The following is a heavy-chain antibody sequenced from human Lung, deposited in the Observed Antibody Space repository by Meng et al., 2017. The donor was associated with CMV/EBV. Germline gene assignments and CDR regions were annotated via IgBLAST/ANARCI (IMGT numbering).Heavy chain of an antibody. D-gene: IGHD3-22*01. J-gene: IGHJ4*02. CDR2: ISGSGSRL. CDR1: GFTFSNYA. Sequence: GESXKISCAASGFTFSNYAMSWVRQAPGKGLEWVSDISGSGSRLYYADSVTGRFTISRDNSKNTLYLQMNSLRAEDTAVYYCAKTEYYDSSGYDKWGQGTRVTVSS. V-gene: IGHV3-23*01. CDR3: AKTEYYDSSGYDK.